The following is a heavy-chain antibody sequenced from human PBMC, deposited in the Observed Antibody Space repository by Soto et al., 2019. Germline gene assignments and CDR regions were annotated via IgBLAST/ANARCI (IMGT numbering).Heavy chain of an antibody. CDR2: IFHDGTT. CDR1: GVSVRNNY. CDR3: ARLLRSGDASDFLDY. V-gene: IGHV4-59*02. D-gene: IGHD3-3*01. Sequence: SETLSLTCSISGVSVRNNYWNWLRQPPGKGLEWIGYIFHDGTTKYNPPLRTRVTTSVDMPENQFSLKLTSVTPADTAVYYCARLLRSGDASDFLDYWGQGTLVTFSS. J-gene: IGHJ4*02.